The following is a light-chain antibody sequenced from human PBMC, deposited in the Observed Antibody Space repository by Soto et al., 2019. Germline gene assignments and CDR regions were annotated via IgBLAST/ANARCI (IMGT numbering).Light chain of an antibody. CDR2: DAS. V-gene: IGKV3-11*01. Sequence: EIVLTQSPATLSLSPGERAALSCRASQSVSSYLAWYQQKPGQAPRLLIYDASKRAPGIPARFTGSGSGTAFTLTISSLEPEDFAVYFWQDHSNGPSTIGGGAKVEI. J-gene: IGKJ4*01. CDR1: QSVSSY. CDR3: QDHSNGPST.